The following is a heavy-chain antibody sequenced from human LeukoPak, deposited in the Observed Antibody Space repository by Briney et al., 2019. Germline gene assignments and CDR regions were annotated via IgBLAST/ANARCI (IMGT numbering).Heavy chain of an antibody. CDR3: ARSGSKNSSSWYDAFDI. CDR1: GFTFSSYW. CDR2: IKQDGSEK. Sequence: GGSLRLSCAAPGFTFSSYWMSWVRQAPGKGLEWVANIKQDGSEKYYVDSVKGRFTISRDNAKNSLYLQMNSLRAEDTAVYYCARSGSKNSSSWYDAFDIWGQGTMVTVSS. D-gene: IGHD6-13*01. V-gene: IGHV3-7*01. J-gene: IGHJ3*02.